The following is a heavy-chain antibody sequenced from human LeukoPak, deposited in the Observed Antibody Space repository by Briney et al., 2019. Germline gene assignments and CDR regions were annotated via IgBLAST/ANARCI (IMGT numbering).Heavy chain of an antibody. V-gene: IGHV4-34*01. CDR1: GGSFSGYY. CDR2: INHSGST. J-gene: IGHJ4*02. D-gene: IGHD6-19*01. CDR3: ARAKSSGCLDY. Sequence: PSETLSLTCAVYGGSFSGYYWSWIRQPPGKGLEWIGEINHSGSTNYNPSLKSRVTISVDTSKNQFSLKLSSVTAADTAVYYCARAKSSGCLDYWGQGTLVTVSS.